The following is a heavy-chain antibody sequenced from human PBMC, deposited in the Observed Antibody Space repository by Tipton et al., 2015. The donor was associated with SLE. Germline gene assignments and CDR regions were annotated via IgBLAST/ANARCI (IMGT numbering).Heavy chain of an antibody. Sequence: SLRLSCAASGFTFSTYAMHWVRQAPGKGLEWVAVISYDGRNKYSAESVKGRFTISRDNSKNTLYLQMNSLRADDTAVYHCVRDGGCVDSRHFWGQGTLVTVSS. CDR2: ISYDGRNK. CDR3: VRDGGCVDSRHF. D-gene: IGHD2-15*01. J-gene: IGHJ4*02. V-gene: IGHV3-30*04. CDR1: GFTFSTYA.